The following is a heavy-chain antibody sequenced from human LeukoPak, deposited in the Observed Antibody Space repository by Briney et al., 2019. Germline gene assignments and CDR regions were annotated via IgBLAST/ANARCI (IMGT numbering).Heavy chain of an antibody. D-gene: IGHD3-3*01. CDR2: INPNSGGT. V-gene: IGHV1-2*02. J-gene: IGHJ6*03. CDR3: ACRGRFLELRYYYYMDV. Sequence: GASVKVSCKASGYTFTGYYMHWVRQAPGQGLEWMGWINPNSGGTNYAQKFQGRVTMTRDTSISTAYMERSRLRSEDTAVYYCACRGRFLELRYYYYMDVWGKGTTVTVSS. CDR1: GYTFTGYY.